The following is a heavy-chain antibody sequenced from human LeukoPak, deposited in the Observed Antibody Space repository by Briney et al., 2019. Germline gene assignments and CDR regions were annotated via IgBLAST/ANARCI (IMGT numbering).Heavy chain of an antibody. V-gene: IGHV3-21*01. J-gene: IGHJ4*02. CDR1: GFTFSSYS. Sequence: GGSLRLSCAASGFTFSSYSMNWVRQAPGKGLEWVSSISSSSSYIYYADSVKGRFTISRDNAKNSLYLQMNSLRAEDTAVYYCARVATYSSGWVFDYWGQGTLVTVST. CDR2: ISSSSSYI. CDR3: ARVATYSSGWVFDY. D-gene: IGHD6-19*01.